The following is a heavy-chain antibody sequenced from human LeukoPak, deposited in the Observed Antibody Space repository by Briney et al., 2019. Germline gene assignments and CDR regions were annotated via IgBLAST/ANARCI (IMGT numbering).Heavy chain of an antibody. CDR1: GYIFTSYG. Sequence: ASVKVSCKASGYIFTSYGISWVRQAPGQGLERLGYISAYNGNTKYAQRLQGRVTMTTDTSTSTAYMELRSLTSDDTAVFFCARDRGTAFPPPFDHWGQGTLVTVSS. CDR2: ISAYNGNT. CDR3: ARDRGTAFPPPFDH. J-gene: IGHJ4*02. D-gene: IGHD2-21*02. V-gene: IGHV1-18*01.